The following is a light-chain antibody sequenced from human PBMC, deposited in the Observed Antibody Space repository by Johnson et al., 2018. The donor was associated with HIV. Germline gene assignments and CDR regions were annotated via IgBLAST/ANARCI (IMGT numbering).Light chain of an antibody. CDR1: SSNIGNNY. CDR2: DNN. V-gene: IGLV1-51*01. J-gene: IGLJ1*01. CDR3: GTWDSSLSVFYV. Sequence: QSVLTQSPSVSAAPGQKVTISCSGSSSNIGNNYVSWYQQLPGTAPKLLIYDNNTRPSGIPDRFSGSKSGTSATLGITGLQTGDEADYYCGTWDSSLSVFYVFGTGTKVTVL.